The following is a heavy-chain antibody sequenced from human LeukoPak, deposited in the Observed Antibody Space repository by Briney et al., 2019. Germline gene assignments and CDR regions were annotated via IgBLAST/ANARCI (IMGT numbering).Heavy chain of an antibody. CDR1: GGSISSSNW. J-gene: IGHJ4*02. CDR2: IYHSGST. D-gene: IGHD1-26*01. Sequence: PSETLSLTCAVSGGSISSSNWWSWVRQPPGKGLEWIGEIYHSGSTNYNPCLKSRVTISVDKSKNQFSLKLSSVTAADTAVYYCARVRSGSYYSDYWGQGTLVTVSS. V-gene: IGHV4-4*02. CDR3: ARVRSGSYYSDY.